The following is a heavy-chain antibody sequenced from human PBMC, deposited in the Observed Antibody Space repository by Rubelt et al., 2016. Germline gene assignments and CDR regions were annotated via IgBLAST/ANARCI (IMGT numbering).Heavy chain of an antibody. CDR1: GGSISNYY. CDR2: IYHSGST. Sequence: ESGPGLVKPSETLSLTCTVSGGSISNYYWGWIRQPPGKGLEWIGEIYHSGSTNYNPSLKSRVTISVDNSKNQFSLKLSSVTAADTAVYYCARGAGSGSYYNTYWGQGTLVTVSS. V-gene: IGHV4-59*12. CDR3: ARGAGSGSYYNTY. J-gene: IGHJ4*02. D-gene: IGHD3-10*01.